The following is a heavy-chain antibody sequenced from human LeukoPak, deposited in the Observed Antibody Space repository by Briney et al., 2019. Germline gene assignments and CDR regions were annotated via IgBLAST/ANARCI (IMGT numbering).Heavy chain of an antibody. Sequence: PGGSLGLSCAASGFTFDDYGMSWVRQAPGKGLEWVSGINWNGGSTGYADSVKGRFTISRDNAKNSLYLQMNSLRAEDTALYYCARDTSSSYGSGSDYWGQGTLVTVSS. CDR2: INWNGGST. V-gene: IGHV3-20*04. CDR3: ARDTSSSYGSGSDY. J-gene: IGHJ4*02. D-gene: IGHD3-10*01. CDR1: GFTFDDYG.